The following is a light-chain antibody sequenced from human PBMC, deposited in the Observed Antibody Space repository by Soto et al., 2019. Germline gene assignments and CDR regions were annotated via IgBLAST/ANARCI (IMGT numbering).Light chain of an antibody. V-gene: IGKV3-15*01. Sequence: EIVMTQSPATLSVSPGERATLSCRASQSVSSSLAWYQQKPGQAPRLLIYVASTRATGIPARFSGSGSGTEFTLTISSLQSEDFVVYYCQQYNNWPLTFGGGTKVEIK. CDR3: QQYNNWPLT. CDR1: QSVSSS. CDR2: VAS. J-gene: IGKJ4*01.